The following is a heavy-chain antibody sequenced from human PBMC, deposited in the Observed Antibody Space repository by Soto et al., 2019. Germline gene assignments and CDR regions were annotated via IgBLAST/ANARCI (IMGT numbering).Heavy chain of an antibody. V-gene: IGHV4-31*03. CDR2: IYYSGST. CDR3: ARGEVVASIGFDP. Sequence: QVQMQESGPGLVKPSQTLYLTCSVSGGSIIDSGSFYWNWIRQHPGKGLEWIGYIYYSGSTYYNRSLKGRAAISLDTSKKPFSPKLTSVTAADTAIYNCARGEVVASIGFDPWGQGTLVTVSS. J-gene: IGHJ5*02. CDR1: GGSIIDSGSFY. D-gene: IGHD2-15*01.